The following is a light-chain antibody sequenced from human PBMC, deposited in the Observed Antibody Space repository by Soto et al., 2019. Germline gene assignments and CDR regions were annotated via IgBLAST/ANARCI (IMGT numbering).Light chain of an antibody. CDR2: DVS. Sequence: QSVLTQPASVSGSPGQSITISCTGTSSDVGDYNYVSWYQQHPGKAPKLMIYDVSNRPSGVSNRFSGSKSGNTASLTISGLQAEDEAYYYCSSYTSSNTCVFGTGTKVTVL. V-gene: IGLV2-14*01. CDR1: SSDVGDYNY. CDR3: SSYTSSNTCV. J-gene: IGLJ1*01.